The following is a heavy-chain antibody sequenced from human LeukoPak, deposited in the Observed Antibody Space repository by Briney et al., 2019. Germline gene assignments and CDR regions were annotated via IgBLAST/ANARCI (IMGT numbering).Heavy chain of an antibody. D-gene: IGHD2-2*01. J-gene: IGHJ4*02. CDR2: ISWNSGSI. CDR3: AKGGEIVVVPAAHYFDY. V-gene: IGHV3-9*01. CDR1: GFTFDDYA. Sequence: GGSLRLSCAASGFTFDDYAMHWVRQAPGKGLEWVSGISWNSGSIGYADSVKGRFTISRDNAKNSLYLQMNSLRAEDTALYYCAKGGEIVVVPAAHYFDYRGQGTLVTVSS.